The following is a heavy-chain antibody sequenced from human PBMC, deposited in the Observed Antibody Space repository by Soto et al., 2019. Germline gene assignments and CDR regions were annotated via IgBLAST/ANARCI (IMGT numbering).Heavy chain of an antibody. J-gene: IGHJ6*02. Sequence: QVQLVESGGGVVQPGRSLRLSCAASGFTFSSYGMHWVRQAPGKGLEWVAVISYDGSNKYYADSVKGRFTISRDNSKYTLYLQMNSLRAEVTAVYYCAKDVVVGATCGLGEYSDYYGLDVWGQGTTVTVAS. V-gene: IGHV3-30*18. CDR3: AKDVVVGATCGLGEYSDYYGLDV. CDR2: ISYDGSNK. CDR1: GFTFSSYG. D-gene: IGHD2-21*01.